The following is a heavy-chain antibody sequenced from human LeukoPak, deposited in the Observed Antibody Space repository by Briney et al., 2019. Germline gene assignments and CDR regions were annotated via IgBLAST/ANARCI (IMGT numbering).Heavy chain of an antibody. Sequence: GGSLRLSCAASGFTFSTYGMHWVRQAPGKGLEWVAFIRYDGSNEYYADSVKGRFTISRDNSKNTLYLQMNSLRAEDTAVYYGAKDSFPTAMISPCDYWGQGTLVTVSS. CDR2: IRYDGSNE. CDR1: GFTFSTYG. J-gene: IGHJ4*02. CDR3: AKDSFPTAMISPCDY. V-gene: IGHV3-30*02. D-gene: IGHD5-18*01.